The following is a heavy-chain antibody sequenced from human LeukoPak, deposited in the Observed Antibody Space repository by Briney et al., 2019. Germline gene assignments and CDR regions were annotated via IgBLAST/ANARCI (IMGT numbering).Heavy chain of an antibody. CDR3: AKAPGGIAAAGRGY. CDR1: GFTFSNYN. D-gene: IGHD6-13*01. V-gene: IGHV3-23*01. CDR2: ISGSGATT. Sequence: GGSLRLSCAASGFTFSNYNMNWVRQAPGKGLEWVSAISGSGATTDYADSVKGRFTISRDNSKNTLYLQMNSLRAEDTAVYYCAKAPGGIAAAGRGYWGQGTLVTVSS. J-gene: IGHJ4*02.